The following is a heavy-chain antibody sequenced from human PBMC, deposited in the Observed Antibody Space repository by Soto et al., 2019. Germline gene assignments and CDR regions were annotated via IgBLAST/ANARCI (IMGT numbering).Heavy chain of an antibody. CDR2: IDPSDSYT. Sequence: GESLKISCKGSGYSFTSYWISWVRQMPGKGLEWMGRIDPSDSYTNYSPSFQGHVTISADKSISTAYLQWSSLKASDTAMYYCARAYSSRSLNYYYYGMDVRGQGTTVTVSS. J-gene: IGHJ6*02. D-gene: IGHD2-2*01. CDR3: ARAYSSRSLNYYYYGMDV. CDR1: GYSFTSYW. V-gene: IGHV5-10-1*01.